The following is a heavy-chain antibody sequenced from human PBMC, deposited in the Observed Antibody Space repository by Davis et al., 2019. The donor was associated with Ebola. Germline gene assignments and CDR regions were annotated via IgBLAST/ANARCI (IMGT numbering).Heavy chain of an antibody. V-gene: IGHV4-61*01. D-gene: IGHD4-17*01. CDR3: ARQTTGFDP. CDR1: GGSVSSGSYY. CDR2: IYYSGST. J-gene: IGHJ5*02. Sequence: MPSETLSLTCTVSGGSVSSGSYYWNWIRQPPGKGLEWIGYIYYSGSTNYNPSLKSRVTISVDTSKNQFSLKLSSVTAADTAVYYCARQTTGFDPWGQGTLVTVSS.